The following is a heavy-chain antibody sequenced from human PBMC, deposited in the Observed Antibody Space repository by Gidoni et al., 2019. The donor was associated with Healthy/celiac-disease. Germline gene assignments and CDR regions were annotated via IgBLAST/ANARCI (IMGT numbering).Heavy chain of an antibody. J-gene: IGHJ4*02. Sequence: EVQLVESGGGLVKPGGSLRLSCAASGFTFSSYSMNWVRQAPGKGLEWVSSISSSSSYIYYADSVKGRFTISRDNAKNSLYLQMNSLRAEDTAVYYCAREGGAVAGFFDYWGQGTLVTVSS. V-gene: IGHV3-21*01. CDR2: ISSSSSYI. CDR3: AREGGAVAGFFDY. D-gene: IGHD6-19*01. CDR1: GFTFSSYS.